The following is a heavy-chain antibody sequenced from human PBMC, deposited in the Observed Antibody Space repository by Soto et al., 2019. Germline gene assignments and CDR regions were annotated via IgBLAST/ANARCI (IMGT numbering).Heavy chain of an antibody. V-gene: IGHV1-8*01. Sequence: ASVKVSCKASGYTFTSYDINWVRQATGQGLEWMGWMNPNSGNTGYAQKFQGRVTMTRNTSISTAYMELSSLRSEDTAVYYCARDKQWLGNFDYWGQGTLVTVSS. D-gene: IGHD6-19*01. J-gene: IGHJ4*02. CDR3: ARDKQWLGNFDY. CDR1: GYTFTSYD. CDR2: MNPNSGNT.